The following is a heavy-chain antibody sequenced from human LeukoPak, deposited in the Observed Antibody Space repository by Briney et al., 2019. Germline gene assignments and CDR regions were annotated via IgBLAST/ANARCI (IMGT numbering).Heavy chain of an antibody. CDR2: ISYDGSNK. J-gene: IGHJ4*02. Sequence: GGSLRLSCAASGFTFSSYAMHWVRQAPGKGLEWVAVISYDGSNKYYADSVKGRFTISRDNSKNTLYLQMNSLRAEDTAVYYCARDNGSGGGSEDYWGQGTLVTVSS. V-gene: IGHV3-30-3*01. CDR1: GFTFSSYA. CDR3: ARDNGSGGGSEDY. D-gene: IGHD2-15*01.